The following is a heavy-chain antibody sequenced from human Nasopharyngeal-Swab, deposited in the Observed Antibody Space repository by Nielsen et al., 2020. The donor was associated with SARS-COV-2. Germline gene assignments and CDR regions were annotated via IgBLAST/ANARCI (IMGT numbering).Heavy chain of an antibody. D-gene: IGHD4-17*01. V-gene: IGHV3-30*03. CDR3: ARDAPAHYGAFY. J-gene: IGHJ4*02. Sequence: GESLKISCAASGFTLTSYGMHWVRRAPGKGLEWVAVVSHDGRNEYYADSVKGRFTISRDSSTNTLYLQMNNVRAEDTAVYYCARDAPAHYGAFYWGRGTLVTVSS. CDR2: VSHDGRNE. CDR1: GFTLTSYG.